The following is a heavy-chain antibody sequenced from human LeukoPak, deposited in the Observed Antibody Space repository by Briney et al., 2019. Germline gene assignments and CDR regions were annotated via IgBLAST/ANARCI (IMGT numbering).Heavy chain of an antibody. CDR1: GYSFTSYW. CDR2: RNPGDSDI. D-gene: IGHD4-17*01. CDR3: ARQGTTVTHEGAFDI. V-gene: IGHV5-51*01. Sequence: GESLKISCKGSGYSFTSYWIGWVRQMPGKGLEWMGIRNPGDSDIRCSPSFQGQVTISADKSTSTAYLQWSSLKASDTAMYYCARQGTTVTHEGAFDIWGQGTMVTVS. J-gene: IGHJ3*02.